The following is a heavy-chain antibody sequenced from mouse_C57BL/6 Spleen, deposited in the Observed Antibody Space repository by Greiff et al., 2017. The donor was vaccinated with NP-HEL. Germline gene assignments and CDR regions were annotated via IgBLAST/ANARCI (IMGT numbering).Heavy chain of an antibody. V-gene: IGHV1-82*01. CDR3: ARRAGYYAMYY. Sequence: VQLQQSGPELVKPGASVKISCKASGYAFSSSWMNWVKQRPGKGLEWIGRIYPGDGDTNYNGKFKGKATLTADKSSSTAYMQLSSLTSEDSAVYFCARRAGYYAMYYWGQGTSVTVSS. D-gene: IGHD3-3*01. CDR2: IYPGDGDT. CDR1: GYAFSSSW. J-gene: IGHJ4*01.